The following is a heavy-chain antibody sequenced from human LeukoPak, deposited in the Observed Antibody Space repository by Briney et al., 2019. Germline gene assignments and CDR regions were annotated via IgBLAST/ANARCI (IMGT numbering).Heavy chain of an antibody. D-gene: IGHD6-13*01. CDR1: GFPFITYG. V-gene: IGHV3-30*02. CDR3: AKDVRGEAAAQDS. Sequence: GPLRLSCSASGFPFITYGMHGVRQAPGKGPEWVAVIRYDESKKYYADSVKGRFTISRDNSKSTLNLQMNSLRADDTAVYYCAKDVRGEAAAQDSWGQGTLVTVSS. J-gene: IGHJ4*02. CDR2: IRYDESKK.